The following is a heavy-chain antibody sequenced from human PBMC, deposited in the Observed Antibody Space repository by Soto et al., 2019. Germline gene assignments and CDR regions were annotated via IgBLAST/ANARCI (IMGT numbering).Heavy chain of an antibody. CDR2: ISNDGRSE. D-gene: IGHD5-18*01. Sequence: QVQLVESEGGVVQPGRSLRLSCAASGFTFNFYGMHWFRQAPGRGLDWVASISNDGRSEHYTDSVKGRFTISRDNFKHTLYLHMNNLRSEDAAVYYCARRVENYSYAGYWGQGTLVSVSS. J-gene: IGHJ4*02. CDR3: ARRVENYSYAGY. V-gene: IGHV3-30*03. CDR1: GFTFNFYG.